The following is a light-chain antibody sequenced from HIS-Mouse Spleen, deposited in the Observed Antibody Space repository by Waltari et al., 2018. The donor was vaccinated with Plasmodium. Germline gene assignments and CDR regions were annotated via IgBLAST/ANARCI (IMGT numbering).Light chain of an antibody. CDR2: GAS. V-gene: IGKV3-15*01. J-gene: IGKJ1*01. CDR1: QRVSSN. Sequence: EIVMTQSPATLSVSPGERATLSCRASQRVSSNLAWYQQKPGQAPRLLINGASTRATGIPARFSGSGSGTEFTLTISSLQSEDFAVYYCQQYNNWPAWTFGQGTKVEIK. CDR3: QQYNNWPAWT.